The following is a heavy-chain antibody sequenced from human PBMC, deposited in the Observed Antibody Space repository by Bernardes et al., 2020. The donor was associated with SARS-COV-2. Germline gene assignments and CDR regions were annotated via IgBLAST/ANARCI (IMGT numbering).Heavy chain of an antibody. Sequence: GGSLRLSCVASGFAFSDFGMAWVRQAPGKGLEWVSTLNTDGENTHYADSVKGRFTISRDNSKNVLYLQMNSLRAEDTAVYYCANDAGVDVFFDYWGQGTLVTVSS. V-gene: IGHV3-23*01. D-gene: IGHD7-27*01. CDR3: ANDAGVDVFFDY. J-gene: IGHJ4*02. CDR2: LNTDGENT. CDR1: GFAFSDFG.